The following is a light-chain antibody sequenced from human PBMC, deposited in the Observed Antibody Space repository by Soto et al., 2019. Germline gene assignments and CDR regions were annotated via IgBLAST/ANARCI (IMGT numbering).Light chain of an antibody. CDR3: SSYTSSSTLYVV. V-gene: IGLV2-14*01. CDR2: EVS. CDR1: SSDVGDYNY. Sequence: QSALTQPASVSGSPGQSITISCTGTSSDVGDYNYVSWYQQRPGKAPKLIIYEVSNRPSGVSNRFSASKSGNTASLTISGLQAEDEAHYYCSSYTSSSTLYVVFGGGTKVTVL. J-gene: IGLJ2*01.